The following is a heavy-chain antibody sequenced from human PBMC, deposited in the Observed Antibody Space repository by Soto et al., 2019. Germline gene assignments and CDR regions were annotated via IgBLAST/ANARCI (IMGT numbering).Heavy chain of an antibody. CDR1: GYTFTGYY. CDR2: INPNSGGT. V-gene: IGHV1-2*02. CDR3: ARDPTRIAAAGRYGMDV. D-gene: IGHD6-13*01. J-gene: IGHJ6*02. Sequence: ASVKVCCKASGYTFTGYYMHWVRHVPGQGLEWMGWINPNSGGTNYAQKFQGRVTMTRDTSISTAYMELSRLRSDDTAVYYCARDPTRIAAAGRYGMDVWGQGTTVTVSS.